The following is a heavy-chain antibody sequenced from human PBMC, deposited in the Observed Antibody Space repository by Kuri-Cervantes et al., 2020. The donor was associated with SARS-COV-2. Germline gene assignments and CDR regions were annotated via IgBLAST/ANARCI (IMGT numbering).Heavy chain of an antibody. Sequence: GGSLRLSCAASGFTFSSYAMHWVRQAPGKGLEWLAVISYDGSNKYYADSVKGRFTISRDNSKNTLYLQMNSLRAEDTAVYYCARLDGYIEHWGQGTLVTVSS. CDR3: ARLDGYIEH. CDR2: ISYDGSNK. V-gene: IGHV3-30-3*01. D-gene: IGHD5-24*01. J-gene: IGHJ5*02. CDR1: GFTFSSYA.